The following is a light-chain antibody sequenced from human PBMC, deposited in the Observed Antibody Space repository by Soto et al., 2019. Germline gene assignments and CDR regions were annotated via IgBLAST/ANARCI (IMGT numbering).Light chain of an antibody. CDR3: PHSYNTPLLYT. V-gene: IGKV1-39*01. Sequence: IQMTQAPSSLSASVGDRVTFTCRARQNINTFLNWYQQKPGQAPKLLIFAASRLQSGVPSRFAGRGPGTDFTLTIRSVQREDFSTYYCPHSYNTPLLYTFGQLTQLEIK. J-gene: IGKJ2*01. CDR2: AAS. CDR1: QNINTF.